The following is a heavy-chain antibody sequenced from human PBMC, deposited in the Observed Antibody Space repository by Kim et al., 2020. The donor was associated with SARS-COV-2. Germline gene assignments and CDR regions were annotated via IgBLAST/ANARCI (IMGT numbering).Heavy chain of an antibody. CDR2: MSFDGEDN. V-gene: IGHV3-30*18. CDR1: GFTFSSDG. J-gene: IGHJ4*02. Sequence: GGSLRLSCAVSGFTFSSDGIHWVRKAPRNGMEGLAVMSFDGEDNYYGEAVKGRFTISRDNSKNTLDLQIHSLRVEDTAVYYCAKEDAVAVAGGFDCWGQGTLVTVS. CDR3: AKEDAVAVAGGFDC. D-gene: IGHD6-19*01.